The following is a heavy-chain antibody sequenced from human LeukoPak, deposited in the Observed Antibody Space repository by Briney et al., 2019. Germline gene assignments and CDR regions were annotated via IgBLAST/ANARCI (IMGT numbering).Heavy chain of an antibody. V-gene: IGHV3-30-3*01. CDR3: AKDNWYSSSSHGIDY. Sequence: GGSLRLSCAASGFNFRSYAMHWVRQAPGKGLEWVAVISYDGSNEDYTDSVKGRFIISRDDSKNTLYLQMNSLSGEDTAVYYCAKDNWYSSSSHGIDYWGQGTLVTVSS. D-gene: IGHD6-6*01. CDR1: GFNFRSYA. J-gene: IGHJ4*02. CDR2: ISYDGSNE.